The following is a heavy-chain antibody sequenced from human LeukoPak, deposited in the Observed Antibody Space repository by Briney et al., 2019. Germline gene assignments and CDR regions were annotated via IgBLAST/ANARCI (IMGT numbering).Heavy chain of an antibody. Sequence: GGSLRLSCAASGFIFSNYYMHWVRQAPGKGLLWTSHINGDGSSTGYADSVKGRFTISRDNAKNILYLQMNSLSAEDTAVYYCSRGTFPYSSDNWGQGALVTVSS. J-gene: IGHJ4*02. V-gene: IGHV3-74*01. D-gene: IGHD2/OR15-2a*01. CDR2: INGDGSST. CDR3: SRGTFPYSSDN. CDR1: GFIFSNYY.